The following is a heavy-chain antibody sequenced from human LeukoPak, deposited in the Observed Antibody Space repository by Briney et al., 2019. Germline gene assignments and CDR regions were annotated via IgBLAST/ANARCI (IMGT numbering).Heavy chain of an antibody. Sequence: SETLSLTCAVYGVSFSGYSLTWIRQPPGKGLEWIGEIDRSGSTNYNPSLKSRLTRSVDTSKNQFSLKLRSVTDADTAVYYCARGSAAGLAYWGQGTLVTVSS. CDR1: GVSFSGYS. V-gene: IGHV4-34*01. D-gene: IGHD6-13*01. CDR2: IDRSGST. J-gene: IGHJ4*02. CDR3: ARGSAAGLAY.